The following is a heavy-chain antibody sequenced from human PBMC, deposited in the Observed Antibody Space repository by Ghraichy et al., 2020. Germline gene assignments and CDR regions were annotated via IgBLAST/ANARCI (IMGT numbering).Heavy chain of an antibody. J-gene: IGHJ6*03. Sequence: LSLTCATSGFTFSRFWMTWVRQGPGKGLEWVANIKEDGSEKHYVDSVKGRFTISRDNAKNSLDLQMNSLRVEDMAIYYCASGGHIDVWGKGTTVTVS. V-gene: IGHV3-7*01. D-gene: IGHD3-16*01. CDR3: ASGGHIDV. CDR1: GFTFSRFW. CDR2: IKEDGSEK.